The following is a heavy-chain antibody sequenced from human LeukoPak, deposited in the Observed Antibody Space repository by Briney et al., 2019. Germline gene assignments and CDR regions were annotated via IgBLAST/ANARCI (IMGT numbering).Heavy chain of an antibody. V-gene: IGHV3-20*01. CDR1: GFTFDDYG. J-gene: IGHJ4*02. D-gene: IGHD1-26*01. Sequence: GGSLRLSCAASGFTFDDYGMSWVREAPGKGLEWVSGINWNGGSTGYAGSVKGRFTISRDNAKNSLYLQMNSLRAEDTALYHCARLGGSQEIDYWGQGTLVTVSS. CDR3: ARLGGSQEIDY. CDR2: INWNGGST.